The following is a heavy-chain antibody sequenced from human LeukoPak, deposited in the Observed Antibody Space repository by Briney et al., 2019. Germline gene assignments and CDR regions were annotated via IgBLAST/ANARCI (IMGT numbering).Heavy chain of an antibody. Sequence: GGSLRLSCAASGFTFSSYWMSWVRQAPGKGLEWVANIKQDGSEKYYVDSVKGRFTISRDNAKNSLYLQMNGLRAEDTAVYYCARDLRWELLRGAFDIWGQGTMVTVSS. V-gene: IGHV3-7*01. CDR3: ARDLRWELLRGAFDI. D-gene: IGHD1-26*01. J-gene: IGHJ3*02. CDR1: GFTFSSYW. CDR2: IKQDGSEK.